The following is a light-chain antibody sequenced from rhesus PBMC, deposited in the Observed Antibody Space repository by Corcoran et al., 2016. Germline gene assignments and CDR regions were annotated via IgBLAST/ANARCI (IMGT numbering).Light chain of an antibody. CDR2: EAS. CDR1: QSLLHSGGKTY. J-gene: IGKJ4*01. Sequence: DIVMTQTPLSLPVTPGEPASISCRSSQSLLHSGGKTYLYWYLQKPGQSPLLLIHEASNRASGVPDRFRGCGSGTVCTLKISRVEAEGVGVYYCMQGIQLPLTFGGGTKVKIK. V-gene: IGKV2S15*01. CDR3: MQGIQLPLT.